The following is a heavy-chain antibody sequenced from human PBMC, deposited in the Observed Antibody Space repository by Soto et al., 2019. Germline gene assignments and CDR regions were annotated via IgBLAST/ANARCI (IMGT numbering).Heavy chain of an antibody. CDR2: IYYSGST. Sequence: SETLSLTCTVSGGSVSSGDYYWSWIRQPPGKGLEWIGYIYYSGSTYYNPSLKSRVTISVDTSKNQFSLKLSSVTAADTAVYYCARWLGYGPHFDYWGQGTLVTVS. CDR1: GGSVSSGDYY. CDR3: ARWLGYGPHFDY. D-gene: IGHD5-12*01. J-gene: IGHJ4*02. V-gene: IGHV4-30-4*01.